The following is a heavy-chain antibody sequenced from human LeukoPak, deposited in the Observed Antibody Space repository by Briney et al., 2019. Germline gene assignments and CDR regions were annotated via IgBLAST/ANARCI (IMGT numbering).Heavy chain of an antibody. CDR3: SKEGSDDYYFDY. V-gene: IGHV3-23*01. CDR1: GFTFSSYA. D-gene: IGHD2-21*02. J-gene: IGHJ4*02. Sequence: GGSLRLSCAASGFTFSSYAMSWARQAPGKGLEWVSVISSTGGNTYYADSVKGRFTISRDNSKNTVYLQMNSLRAEDTALYYCSKEGSDDYYFDYWGQGTLLTVSS. CDR2: ISSTGGNT.